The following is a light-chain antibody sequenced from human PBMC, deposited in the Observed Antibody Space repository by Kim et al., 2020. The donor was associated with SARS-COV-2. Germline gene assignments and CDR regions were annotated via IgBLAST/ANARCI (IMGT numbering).Light chain of an antibody. V-gene: IGLV3-27*01. Sequence: SVSPGQTSRLTCSGDVLAKKYARWFQQEPGQAPVLVIYKHSERPSGIPERFSGSSSGTTVTLTISGAQVEDEADYYCYSAADNNVVFGGGTQLTVL. CDR3: YSAADNNVV. CDR1: VLAKKY. J-gene: IGLJ3*02. CDR2: KHS.